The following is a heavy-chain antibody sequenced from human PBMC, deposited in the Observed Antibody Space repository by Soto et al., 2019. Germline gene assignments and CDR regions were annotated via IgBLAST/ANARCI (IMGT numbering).Heavy chain of an antibody. CDR1: VFSLRTSGVG. J-gene: IGHJ4*02. D-gene: IGHD4-17*01. CDR3: AHLTTGGFYFDY. Sequence: QITLKESGPTLVKPTQTLTLTCTFAVFSLRTSGVGVGWLRQPPGKALEWLALIYWYDGKRYSQSLKSRLTITKDTSKNQVVLRMTNMDPVDTATYYCAHLTTGGFYFDYWGQGTLVTVSS. CDR2: IYWYDGK. V-gene: IGHV2-5*01.